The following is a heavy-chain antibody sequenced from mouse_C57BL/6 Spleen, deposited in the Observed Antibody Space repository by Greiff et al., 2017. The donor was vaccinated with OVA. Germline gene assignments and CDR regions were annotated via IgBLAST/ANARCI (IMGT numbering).Heavy chain of an antibody. CDR1: GYTFTSYW. CDR2: IDPSDSYT. CDR3: AVSSYGDYAMDY. D-gene: IGHD2-10*02. V-gene: IGHV1-69*01. J-gene: IGHJ4*01. Sequence: QVQLQQPGAELVMPGASVKLSCKASGYTFTSYWMHWVKQRPGQGLEWIGEIDPSDSYTNYNQKFKGKSTLTVDKSSSTAYMQLSSLTSEDSAVYYCAVSSYGDYAMDYWGQGTSVTVSS.